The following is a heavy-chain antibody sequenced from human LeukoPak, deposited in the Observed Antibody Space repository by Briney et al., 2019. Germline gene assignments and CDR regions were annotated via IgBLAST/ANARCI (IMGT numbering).Heavy chain of an antibody. D-gene: IGHD2-2*01. CDR2: ISGDGGST. CDR1: GFTFDDYV. V-gene: IGHV3-43*02. CDR3: AKDRYCSRTNCYSFLDY. Sequence: GGSLRLSREASGFTFDDYVMHWVRQVPGKGLEWVSLISGDGGSTDYADSVKGRFTISRDNSKNSLYLQMNSLRTEDTALYYCAKDRYCSRTNCYSFLDYWGQGTLVTVSS. J-gene: IGHJ4*02.